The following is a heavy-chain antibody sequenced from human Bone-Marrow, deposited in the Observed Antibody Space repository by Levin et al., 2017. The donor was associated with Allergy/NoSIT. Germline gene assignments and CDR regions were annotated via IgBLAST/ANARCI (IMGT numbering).Heavy chain of an antibody. V-gene: IGHV1-8*01. CDR1: EYTFTSYD. CDR2: MNPNSGNT. J-gene: IGHJ4*02. D-gene: IGHD2-21*01. Sequence: ASVKVSCKASEYTFTSYDINWVRQATGQGLEWMGWMNPNSGNTGYAQNFQGRVTMTRNASINTAYMELSSLTSEDTAVYYCARGSYCGGDCYRRRPWIDYWGQGTLVTVSS. CDR3: ARGSYCGGDCYRRRPWIDY.